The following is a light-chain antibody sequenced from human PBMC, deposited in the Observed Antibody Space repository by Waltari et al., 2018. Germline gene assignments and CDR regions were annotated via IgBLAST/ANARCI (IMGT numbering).Light chain of an antibody. CDR1: SGHSSNI. J-gene: IGLJ3*02. CDR2: VNSYGSH. CDR3: QTGGHGTWV. V-gene: IGLV4-69*01. Sequence: QLVLTQSPSASASLGASVKLTCTLDSGHSSNIIAWHQQKPEKGPRFLMNVNSYGSHTKGDEIPDRFSGSSSGPERYLTISSVQSEDEADYYCQTGGHGTWVFGGGTKLTVL.